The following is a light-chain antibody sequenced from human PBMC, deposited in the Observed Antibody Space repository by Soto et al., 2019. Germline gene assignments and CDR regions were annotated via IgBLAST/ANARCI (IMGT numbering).Light chain of an antibody. CDR3: SSYRTYRTREV. V-gene: IGLV2-14*03. CDR1: NTDIGGYDS. Sequence: QAALNQPEPVAGYSGGSLSISGTGTNTDIGGYDSVSWYQQHPGGAPNLVIYDVTSRPSGVSNRFSGSKSGFTASLTISGLQAVDDAQYYCSSYRTYRTREVFRTGPKVTVL. CDR2: DVT. J-gene: IGLJ1*01.